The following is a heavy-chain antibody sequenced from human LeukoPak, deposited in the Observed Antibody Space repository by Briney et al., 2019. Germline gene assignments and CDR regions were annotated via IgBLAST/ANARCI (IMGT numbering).Heavy chain of an antibody. J-gene: IGHJ5*02. Sequence: PSETLSLTCTVSGGSISSSSYYWGWIRQPPGKGLEWIGSIYYSGSTYYNPSLKSRVTISVDTSKNQFSLKLSSVTAADTAVYYCARHLLVVVVAADRWCDPWGQGTLVTVSS. D-gene: IGHD2-15*01. V-gene: IGHV4-39*01. CDR3: ARHLLVVVVAADRWCDP. CDR2: IYYSGST. CDR1: GGSISSSSYY.